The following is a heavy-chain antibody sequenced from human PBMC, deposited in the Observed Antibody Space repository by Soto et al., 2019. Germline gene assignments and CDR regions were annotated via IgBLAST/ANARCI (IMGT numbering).Heavy chain of an antibody. D-gene: IGHD5-12*01. CDR3: ARFGSKYGYNFDIGGSNWFDP. V-gene: IGHV4-30-4*01. CDR2: THYSGST. Sequence: LSLTCTVSGGSLVSGDYYWSWVRQSPGKGLEWIGNTHYSGSTYINPSLKSRLTVSVDTSKNLFSLNLNSVTAADTAIYFCARFGSKYGYNFDIGGSNWFDPWGQGTLVTVSS. J-gene: IGHJ5*02. CDR1: GGSLVSGDYY.